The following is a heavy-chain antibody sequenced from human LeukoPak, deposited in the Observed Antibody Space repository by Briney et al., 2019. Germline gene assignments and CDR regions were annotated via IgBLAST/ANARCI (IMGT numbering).Heavy chain of an antibody. CDR1: GFTFSSYA. Sequence: QPGGSLRLSCAASGFTFSSYAMSWVRQAPGKGLEWVSAISGSGGSTYYADSVKGRFTISRDNSKNTLYLQMNSLRAEDTAVYYCAKDRDSSGYYFPYFDYWGQGTLVTVYS. J-gene: IGHJ4*02. V-gene: IGHV3-23*01. CDR3: AKDRDSSGYYFPYFDY. CDR2: ISGSGGST. D-gene: IGHD3-22*01.